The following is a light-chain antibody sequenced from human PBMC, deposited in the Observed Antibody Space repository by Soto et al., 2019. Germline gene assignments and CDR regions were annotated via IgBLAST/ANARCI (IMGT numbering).Light chain of an antibody. CDR3: QHYYNWSYT. CDR2: GAF. Sequence: EVVLTQSPATPSVSPGERATLSCRTSQSVGNNLAWYQQKPGQAPRLLMYGAFIRAPSLPVRFRGAGSGRALSLTISCLQTGDVALYYCQHYYNWSYTVGQGTKLVSK. J-gene: IGKJ2*01. CDR1: QSVGNN. V-gene: IGKV3-15*01.